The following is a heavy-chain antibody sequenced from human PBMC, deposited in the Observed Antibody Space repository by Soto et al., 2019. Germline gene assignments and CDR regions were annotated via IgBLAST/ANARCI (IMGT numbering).Heavy chain of an antibody. Sequence: PSETLSLTCTVSGGSISSYYWSWIRRPPEKGLEWIGYIYYSESTNYNPSLKSRVTISIDTSKNQFSLKLSSVTAADTAVYYCARRLRLEEAFDIWGQGTMVTVSS. CDR1: GGSISSYY. CDR2: IYYSEST. D-gene: IGHD4-17*01. V-gene: IGHV4-59*08. J-gene: IGHJ3*02. CDR3: ARRLRLEEAFDI.